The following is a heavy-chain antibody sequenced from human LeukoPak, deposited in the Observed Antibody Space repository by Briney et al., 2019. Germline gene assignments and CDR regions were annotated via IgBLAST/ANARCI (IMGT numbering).Heavy chain of an antibody. V-gene: IGHV3-11*04. CDR2: ISSRGDII. Sequence: PGGSLRLSCAASGFIFIGSYMNCLRQSPGKELEWIAYISSRGDIIKYADSVKGRFTISRDNAKNSLYLKMNSLRVDDTAMYYCARRDASGTYYMDVWGKGTSVTVSS. CDR3: ARRDASGTYYMDV. CDR1: GFIFIGSY. D-gene: IGHD3-10*01. J-gene: IGHJ6*03.